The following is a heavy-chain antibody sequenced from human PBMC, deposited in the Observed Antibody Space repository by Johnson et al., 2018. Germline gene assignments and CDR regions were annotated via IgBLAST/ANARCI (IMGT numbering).Heavy chain of an antibody. D-gene: IGHD6-6*01. V-gene: IGHV3-9*01. Sequence: VGLVECGGGLVEAGRSMRLCCTASGFNFNDYAMHWVRQAPGKGLEWVSGLSWDRGNIAYAASVKGRFTISRENAKRSLFLQMNSLRTEDKALYYCAKDDSSSPAAYGVDVWGQGPTVTVSS. CDR2: LSWDRGNI. J-gene: IGHJ6*02. CDR3: AKDDSSSPAAYGVDV. CDR1: GFNFNDYA.